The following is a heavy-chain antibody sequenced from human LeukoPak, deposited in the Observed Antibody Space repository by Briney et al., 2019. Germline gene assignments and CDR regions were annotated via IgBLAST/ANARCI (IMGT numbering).Heavy chain of an antibody. Sequence: TSETLSLTCAVYGGSLSYYYWSWIRQPPEKGPEWIGEINRSGSTNYNPSLKSRVSISVDTSKNQFSLKLSSVTAADTAVYYCARGGFYCGDDCYVDYWGQGTLVTVSS. V-gene: IGHV4-34*01. J-gene: IGHJ4*02. CDR1: GGSLSYYY. D-gene: IGHD2-21*02. CDR3: ARGGFYCGDDCYVDY. CDR2: INRSGST.